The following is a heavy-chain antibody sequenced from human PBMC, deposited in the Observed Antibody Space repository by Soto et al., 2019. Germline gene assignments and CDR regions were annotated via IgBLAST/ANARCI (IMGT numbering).Heavy chain of an antibody. J-gene: IGHJ6*03. CDR3: GRGRRLPYSSSSEYYYYYYMDV. D-gene: IGHD6-6*01. CDR1: GFTFSSYD. Sequence: EVQLVESGGGLVQPGGSLRLSCAASGFTFSSYDMHWVRQATGKGLEWVSAIGTAGDTYYPGSVKGRFTISRENAKNSLYLQMNSLRAEDTAVYYCGRGRRLPYSSSSEYYYYYYMDVWGKGTTVTVSS. V-gene: IGHV3-13*01. CDR2: IGTAGDT.